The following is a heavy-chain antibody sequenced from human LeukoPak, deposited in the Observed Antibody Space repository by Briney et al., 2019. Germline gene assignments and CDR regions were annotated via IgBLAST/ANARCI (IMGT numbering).Heavy chain of an antibody. Sequence: SETLSLTCTVSGGSISSYYWSGIRQPPGKGLEWIGFIYYSGSTNYNPSLKSRVTISVDTSKNQFSLKLSSVTAADTAVYYCARGDDSGYAEGGFDYWGQGTLVTVSS. J-gene: IGHJ4*02. V-gene: IGHV4-59*01. CDR2: IYYSGST. CDR3: ARGDDSGYAEGGFDY. CDR1: GGSISSYY. D-gene: IGHD5-12*01.